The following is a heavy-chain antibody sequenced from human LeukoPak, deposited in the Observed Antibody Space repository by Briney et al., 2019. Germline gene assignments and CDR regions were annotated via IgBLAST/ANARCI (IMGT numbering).Heavy chain of an antibody. CDR3: AREVRKAGKFDY. Sequence: PSETLSLTCTVSGGSISSDYWSWIRQPPRKGLEWSGYIYYSGSTNYNPSLKSRVTISVDTSKNQFSLKLSSVTAADTDVYCCAREVRKAGKFDYWGQGTLVTVSS. CDR2: IYYSGST. J-gene: IGHJ4*02. D-gene: IGHD3-10*01. CDR1: GGSISSDY. V-gene: IGHV4-59*01.